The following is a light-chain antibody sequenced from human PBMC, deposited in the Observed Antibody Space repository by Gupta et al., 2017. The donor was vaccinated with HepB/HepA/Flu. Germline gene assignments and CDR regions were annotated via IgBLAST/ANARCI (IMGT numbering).Light chain of an antibody. CDR1: QSLAYSDGNTY. CDR3: MLGSRWPPVS. V-gene: IGKV2-30*01. J-gene: IGKJ2*03. Sequence: DVVMTQSPLSLPVTLGQPASISCRSGQSLAYSDGNTYLNWFQQRPGQSPRRLIYKVSNRDSGVPDRFTGSGSGTDFTLKISRVEAEDVGVYYCMLGSRWPPVSCGQGTKLEIK. CDR2: KVS.